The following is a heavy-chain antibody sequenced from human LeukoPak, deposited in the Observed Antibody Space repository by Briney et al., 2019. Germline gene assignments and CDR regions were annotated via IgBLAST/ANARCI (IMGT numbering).Heavy chain of an antibody. Sequence: GGSLRLSCAASGFIVSDNYMSWVRQAPGKGLEWVSIIYSGGATYYADAVRGRFTISRDNSNNTLYLQMNSLRAEDTAVYYCARDAVDTANAVWGQGTTVTVSS. V-gene: IGHV3-53*01. CDR2: IYSGGAT. D-gene: IGHD5-18*01. CDR1: GFIVSDNY. CDR3: ARDAVDTANAV. J-gene: IGHJ6*02.